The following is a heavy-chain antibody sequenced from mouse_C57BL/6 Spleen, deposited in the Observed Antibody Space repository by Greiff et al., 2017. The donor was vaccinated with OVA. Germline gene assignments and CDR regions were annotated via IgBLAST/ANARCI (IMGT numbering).Heavy chain of an antibody. CDR2: IDPSDSYT. D-gene: IGHD1-1*01. Sequence: QVQLQQPGAELVMPGASVKLSCKASGYTFTSYWMHWVKQRPGQGLEWIGEIDPSDSYTNYNQKFKGKSTLTVDKSSSTAYMQLSSLTSEDSAVYYCARGGYGSSWGYFDVWGTGTTVTVSS. CDR1: GYTFTSYW. V-gene: IGHV1-69*01. J-gene: IGHJ1*03. CDR3: ARGGYGSSWGYFDV.